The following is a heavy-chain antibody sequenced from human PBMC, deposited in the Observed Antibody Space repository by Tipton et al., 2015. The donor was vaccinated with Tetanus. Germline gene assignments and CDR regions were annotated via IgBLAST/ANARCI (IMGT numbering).Heavy chain of an antibody. J-gene: IGHJ4*02. CDR2: IYYSGST. V-gene: IGHV4-61*01. D-gene: IGHD3-22*01. Sequence: TLSLTCTVSGGSVSSGSYYWSWIRQPPGKGLEWIGYIYYSGSTNYNPSLKSRVTISVDTSKNQFSLKLSSVTAADTAVYYCARTIVVVNGGGILDYWGQGTLVTVSS. CDR1: GGSVSSGSYY. CDR3: ARTIVVVNGGGILDY.